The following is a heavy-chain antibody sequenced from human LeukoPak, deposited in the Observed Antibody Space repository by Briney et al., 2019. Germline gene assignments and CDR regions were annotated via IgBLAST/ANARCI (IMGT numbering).Heavy chain of an antibody. CDR2: INHSGST. CDR3: ARKGGYSSGWHVSPSYYYYYMDV. Sequence: SETLSLTCAVYGGSFSGYYWSWIRQPPGKGLEWIGEINHSGSTNYNPSLKSRVTISVDTSKNQYSLKLSSVNAADTTVYYCARKGGYSSGWHVSPSYYYYYMDVWGKGTTVTISS. V-gene: IGHV4-34*01. J-gene: IGHJ6*03. D-gene: IGHD6-19*01. CDR1: GGSFSGYY.